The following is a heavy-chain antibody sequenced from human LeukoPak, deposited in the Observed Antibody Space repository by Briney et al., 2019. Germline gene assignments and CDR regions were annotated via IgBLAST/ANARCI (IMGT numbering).Heavy chain of an antibody. CDR1: GSTISNNY. J-gene: IGHJ4*02. CDR2: IYTGDNT. CDR3: AGDSSGYYDSLPSFDY. Sequence: GGSLRPSCAASGSTISNNYMTWVRQAPGKGLEWVSLIYTGDNTYYADSVKGRFTISRDNSKNQLYLQMSNLSAEDTAVYYCAGDSSGYYDSLPSFDYWGKGTLVTVSS. V-gene: IGHV3-53*01. D-gene: IGHD3-22*01.